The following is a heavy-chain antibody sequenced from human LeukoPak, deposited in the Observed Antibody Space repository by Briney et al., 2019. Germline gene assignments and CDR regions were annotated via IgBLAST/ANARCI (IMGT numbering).Heavy chain of an antibody. CDR3: ARNGGWDSSGYYNGRIDY. Sequence: GGSLRLSCAASGFTFSSYWMSWVRQAPGKGLEWVANIKQDGSEKYYVDSVKGRFTISRDNAKNSLYLQMNSLRAEDTAVYYCARNGGWDSSGYYNGRIDYWGQGTLVTVSS. CDR1: GFTFSSYW. J-gene: IGHJ4*02. D-gene: IGHD3-22*01. V-gene: IGHV3-7*01. CDR2: IKQDGSEK.